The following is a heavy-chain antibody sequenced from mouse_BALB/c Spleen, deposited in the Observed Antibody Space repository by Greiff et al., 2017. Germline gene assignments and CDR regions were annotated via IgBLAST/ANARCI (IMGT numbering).Heavy chain of an antibody. CDR2: IYPGDGDT. CDR3: AREGLLVITTVVAPMDY. V-gene: IGHV1-87*01. CDR1: GYTFTSYW. Sequence: QVHVKQSGAELARPGASVKLSCKASGYTFTSYWMQWVKQRPGQGLEWIGAIYPGDGDTRYTQKFKGKATLTADKSSSTAYMQLSSLASEDSAVYYCAREGLLVITTVVAPMDYWGQGTSVTVSS. D-gene: IGHD1-1*01. J-gene: IGHJ4*01.